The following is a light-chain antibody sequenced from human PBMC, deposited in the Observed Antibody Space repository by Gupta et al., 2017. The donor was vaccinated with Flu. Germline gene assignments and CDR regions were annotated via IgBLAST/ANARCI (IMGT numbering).Light chain of an antibody. CDR3: QQHDTIPYT. CDR2: WAS. V-gene: IGKV4-1*01. Sequence: DIVMPQSPDAQAASLGVRDTNNCKSSQSVLSSSNNKNYLAWFQHKPGQPHKLFIYWASTRDSWVPGRFSDSGCGTGFTLTISGLQAVDVAVYYCQQHDTIPYTFCQGTKLEIK. CDR1: QSVLSSSNNKNY. J-gene: IGKJ2*01.